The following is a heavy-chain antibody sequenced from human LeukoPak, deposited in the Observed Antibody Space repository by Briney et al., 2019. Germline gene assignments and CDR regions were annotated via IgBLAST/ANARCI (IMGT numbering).Heavy chain of an antibody. CDR2: IYYSGST. CDR3: ARGPRGDYYDSSAYYY. V-gene: IGHV4-30-4*07. J-gene: IGHJ4*02. Sequence: SETLSLTCAVSGGSISSGGYSWSWIRQPPGKGLEWIGYIYYSGSTYYNPPLKSRVTISVDTSKNQFSLKLSSVTAADTAVYYCARGPRGDYYDSSAYYYWGQGTLVTVSS. CDR1: GGSISSGGYS. D-gene: IGHD3-22*01.